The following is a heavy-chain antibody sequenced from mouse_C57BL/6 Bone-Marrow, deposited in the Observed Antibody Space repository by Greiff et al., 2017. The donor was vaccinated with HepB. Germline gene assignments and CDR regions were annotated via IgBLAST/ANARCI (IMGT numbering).Heavy chain of an antibody. CDR1: GFTFSSSA. V-gene: IGHV5-4*01. CDR2: ISDGGSYT. CDR3: ARDDYPWFAY. J-gene: IGHJ3*01. D-gene: IGHD2-4*01. Sequence: DVKLVESGGCLVKPGGSLKLSCAASGFTFSSSAMSWVRQTPEKRLEWVATISDGGSYTYYPDNVKGRFPISRDNANNNLYLQMSHLKSDDTAMYYCARDDYPWFAYWGQGTLVTVSA.